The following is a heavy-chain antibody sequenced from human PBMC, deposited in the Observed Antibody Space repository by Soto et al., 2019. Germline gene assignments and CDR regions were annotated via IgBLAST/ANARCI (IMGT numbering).Heavy chain of an antibody. J-gene: IGHJ4*02. Sequence: ASVKASCKAPGYTFLKYYVHWVRQAPGQGLEWMGIINPTGGSTSYAQKFQGRLTMTRDTSTSTVYMDLSSLRSEDAAVYSSARPEGGVIGYGDYYFDYWGQRALVTDSS. D-gene: IGHD3-10*01. CDR2: INPTGGST. CDR1: GYTFLKYY. CDR3: ARPEGGVIGYGDYYFDY. V-gene: IGHV1-46*01.